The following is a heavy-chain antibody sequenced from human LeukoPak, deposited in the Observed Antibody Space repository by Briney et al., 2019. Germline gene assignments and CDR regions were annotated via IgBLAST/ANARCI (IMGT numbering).Heavy chain of an antibody. CDR3: ARRAGAFDI. CDR1: GYTFTSYW. V-gene: IGHV5-51*01. CDR2: IHPGDSDT. J-gene: IGHJ3*02. Sequence: GESLKISCMASGYTFTSYWIGWARQTPGKGLEWMGIIHPGDSDTRYSPSFQGQVTISADKSITTAYLQWSSLKASDSAMYYCARRAGAFDIWGQGTMVTVSS.